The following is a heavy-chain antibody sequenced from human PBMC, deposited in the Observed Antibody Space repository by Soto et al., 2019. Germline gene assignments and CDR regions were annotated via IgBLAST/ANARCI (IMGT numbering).Heavy chain of an antibody. CDR3: ARGGVVVPASMPFDY. CDR1: GGSISSYY. Sequence: SETLSLTCTVSGGSISSYYWSWIRQPPGKGLEWIGYIYYSGSTNYNPSLKSRVTISVDTSKNQFSLKLSSVTAADTAVYYCARGGVVVPASMPFDYWGRGTLVTVSS. D-gene: IGHD2-2*01. J-gene: IGHJ4*02. V-gene: IGHV4-59*01. CDR2: IYYSGST.